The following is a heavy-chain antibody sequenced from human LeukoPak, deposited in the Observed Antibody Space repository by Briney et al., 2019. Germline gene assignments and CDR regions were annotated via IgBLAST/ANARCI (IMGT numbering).Heavy chain of an antibody. CDR2: IIPILGIA. V-gene: IGHV1-69*04. J-gene: IGHJ6*02. Sequence: GASVKVSCKASGGTFSSYAISWVRQAPGQGLEWMGRIIPILGIANYAQKFQGRVTITADKSTSTAYMELSSLRSEDTAVYYCAILVTYYYYGMDVWGQGTTVTVSS. D-gene: IGHD3-9*01. CDR1: GGTFSSYA. CDR3: AILVTYYYYGMDV.